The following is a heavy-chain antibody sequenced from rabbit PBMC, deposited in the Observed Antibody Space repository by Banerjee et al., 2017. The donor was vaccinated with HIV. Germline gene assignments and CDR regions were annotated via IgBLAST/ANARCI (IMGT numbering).Heavy chain of an antibody. V-gene: IGHV1S45*01. D-gene: IGHD7-1*01. J-gene: IGHJ4*01. CDR1: GFSFSSSYW. CDR2: IYTRSGST. Sequence: QEQLVESGGGLVQPEGSLTLTCTASGFSFSSSYWICWVRQAPGKGLEWVGCIYTRSGSTYYASWAKGRFTITKTSSTTVTLQLNSLTAADTATYFCARDTGGYPGAGNPDLWGPGTLVTVS. CDR3: ARDTGGYPGAGNPDL.